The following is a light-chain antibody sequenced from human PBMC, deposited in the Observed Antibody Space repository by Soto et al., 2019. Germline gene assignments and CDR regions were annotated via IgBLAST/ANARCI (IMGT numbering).Light chain of an antibody. CDR2: DTS. CDR3: LLTYSGPWV. CDR1: TGAVTSIHH. J-gene: IGLJ3*02. Sequence: QPVVTQEPSLTVSPGGTVTLTCVSSTGAVTSIHHPYWVQQKPGQAPRTLIYDTSNKHSWTPARFSGSLLGGKAALTLSGAQPDDEADYYCLLTYSGPWVFGGGTKLNVL. V-gene: IGLV7-46*01.